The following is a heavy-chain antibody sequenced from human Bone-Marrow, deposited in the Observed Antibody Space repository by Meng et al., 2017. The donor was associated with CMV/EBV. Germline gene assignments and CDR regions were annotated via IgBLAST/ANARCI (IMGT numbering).Heavy chain of an antibody. D-gene: IGHD3-3*01. CDR3: ARPVPTYDFWSGYYYYGMYV. J-gene: IGHJ6*02. CDR1: GFTFSDYY. CDR2: ISSSGSTI. V-gene: IGHV3-11*04. Sequence: GESLKISCAASGFTFSDYYMSWIRQAPGKGLEWVSYISSSGSTIYYADSVKGRFTISRDNAKNSLYLQMNSLRAEDTAVYYCARPVPTYDFWSGYYYYGMYVCGQAITVVASS.